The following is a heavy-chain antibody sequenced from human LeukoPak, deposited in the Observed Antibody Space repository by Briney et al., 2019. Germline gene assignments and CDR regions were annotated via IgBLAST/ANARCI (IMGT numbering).Heavy chain of an antibody. V-gene: IGHV1-8*03. CDR1: GYTFTNYD. J-gene: IGHJ4*02. CDR3: ARGAGYCSSTSCSLGY. CDR2: VNPNTYNT. D-gene: IGHD2-2*01. Sequence: ASVRVSCKASGYTFTNYDINWARQATGQGLEWMGWVNPNTYNTGCAQKFQGRVTITRNTSISTAYMELSSLRSEDTAVYYCARGAGYCSSTSCSLGYWGQGTLVTVSS.